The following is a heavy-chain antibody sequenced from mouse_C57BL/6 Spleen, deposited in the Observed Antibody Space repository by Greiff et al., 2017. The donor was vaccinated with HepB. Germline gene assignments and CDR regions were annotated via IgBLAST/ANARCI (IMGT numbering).Heavy chain of an antibody. CDR2: IFPGSGST. Sequence: VKLMESGPELVKPGASVKISCKASGYTFTDYYINWVKQRPGQGLEWIGWIFPGSGSTYYNENFKGKATLTVDQSSSTAYMLLRSLTSEDSAVYCCAGLRQLWDAMDYWGQGTSVTVSS. D-gene: IGHD3-2*01. J-gene: IGHJ4*01. V-gene: IGHV1-75*01. CDR3: AGLRQLWDAMDY. CDR1: GYTFTDYY.